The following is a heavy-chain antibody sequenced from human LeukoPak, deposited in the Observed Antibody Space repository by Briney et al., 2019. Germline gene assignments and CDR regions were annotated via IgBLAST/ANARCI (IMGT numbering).Heavy chain of an antibody. D-gene: IGHD5-12*01. V-gene: IGHV4-4*09. Sequence: SETLSLTCTVSGGSISSYYWSWIRQPPGKGLEWIGYIYTSGSTNYNPSLKSRVTISVDTSKNQFTLKLSSVTAADTAVYYCAREGGGLYSGYDSHYYYYMDVWGKGTTVTVSS. CDR1: GGSISSYY. CDR3: AREGGGLYSGYDSHYYYYMDV. CDR2: IYTSGST. J-gene: IGHJ6*03.